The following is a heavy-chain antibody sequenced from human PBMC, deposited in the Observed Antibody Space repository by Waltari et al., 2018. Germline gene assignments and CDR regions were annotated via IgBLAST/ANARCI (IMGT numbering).Heavy chain of an antibody. Sequence: EERLVESGGGLVKPGGSLRLSCVASGFRFSDYDLNWVRQAPGAGLEWLSSIGGTHSNIFYAESVRGRFTVSRDNSKNSLYLEMSNMRAEDTGLYYCTRDLYGSGGDWFDPWGQGTLVTVSS. CDR1: GFRFSDYD. V-gene: IGHV3-21*03. CDR3: TRDLYGSGGDWFDP. J-gene: IGHJ5*02. D-gene: IGHD3-10*01. CDR2: IGGTHSNI.